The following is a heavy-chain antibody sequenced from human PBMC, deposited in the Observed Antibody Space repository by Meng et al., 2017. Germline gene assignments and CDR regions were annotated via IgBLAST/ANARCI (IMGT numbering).Heavy chain of an antibody. V-gene: IGHV4-34*01. CDR3: ARGRLRAYGSGSPEDY. CDR1: GGSFSGYY. J-gene: IGHJ4*02. D-gene: IGHD3-10*01. CDR2: INHSGST. Sequence: VHSEQWVAGLLKPSEPLSPTCVVYGGSFSGYYWSWIRQPPGKGLEWIGEINHSGSTNYNPSLKSRVTISVDTSKNQFSLKLSSVTAADTAVYYCARGRLRAYGSGSPEDYWGQGTLVTVSS.